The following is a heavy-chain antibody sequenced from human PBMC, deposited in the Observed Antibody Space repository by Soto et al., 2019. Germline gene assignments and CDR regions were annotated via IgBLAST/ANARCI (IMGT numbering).Heavy chain of an antibody. J-gene: IGHJ4*02. CDR1: GYTLTELS. Sequence: ASVKVSCKVSGYTLTELSMHWVRQAPGKGLEWMGGFDPEDGETIYAQKFQGRVTMTEDTSTDTAYMELSSLRSEDTAVYYCATYPRGQWLVPHFDYWGQGTLVTVSS. V-gene: IGHV1-24*01. D-gene: IGHD6-19*01. CDR2: FDPEDGET. CDR3: ATYPRGQWLVPHFDY.